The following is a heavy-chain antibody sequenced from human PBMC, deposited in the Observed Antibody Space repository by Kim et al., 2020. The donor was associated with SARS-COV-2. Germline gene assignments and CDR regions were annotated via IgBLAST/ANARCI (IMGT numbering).Heavy chain of an antibody. D-gene: IGHD6-13*01. CDR3: ARAYTLIYSGAAAGPDAFDI. CDR1: GFTFSSYG. V-gene: IGHV3-33*01. Sequence: GGSLRLSCAASGFTFSSYGMHWVRQAPGKGLEWVAVIWYDGSNKYYADSVKGRFTISRDNSKNTLYLQMNSLRAEDTAVYYCARAYTLIYSGAAAGPDAFDIWGQGTMVTVSS. J-gene: IGHJ3*02. CDR2: IWYDGSNK.